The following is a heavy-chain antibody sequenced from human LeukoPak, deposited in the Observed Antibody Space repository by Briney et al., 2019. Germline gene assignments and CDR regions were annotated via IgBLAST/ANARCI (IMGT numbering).Heavy chain of an antibody. V-gene: IGHV3-23*01. D-gene: IGHD5-18*01. CDR2: ISGSGGST. J-gene: IGHJ4*02. Sequence: GGSLRLSCASSFDGFSMNWIRQVPGKGLEWVSAISGSGGSTYYADSVKGRFTISRDNSKNTLYLQMNSLRAEDTAVYYCARVGDTAMDEFDYWGQGTLVTVSS. CDR1: FDGFS. CDR3: ARVGDTAMDEFDY.